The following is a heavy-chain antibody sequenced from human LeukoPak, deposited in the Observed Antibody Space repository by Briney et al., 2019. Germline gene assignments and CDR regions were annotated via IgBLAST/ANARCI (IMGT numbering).Heavy chain of an antibody. V-gene: IGHV4-59*01. J-gene: IGHJ6*03. Sequence: PSETLSLTCVVYGESFSGYYWSWIRQPPGKGLEWIGYIYYSGSTNYNPSLKSRVTISVDTSKNQFSLKLSSVTAADTAVYYCARAVYGSGSYWGYYYYYYMDVWGKGTTVTISS. D-gene: IGHD3-10*01. CDR2: IYYSGST. CDR3: ARAVYGSGSYWGYYYYYYMDV. CDR1: GESFSGYY.